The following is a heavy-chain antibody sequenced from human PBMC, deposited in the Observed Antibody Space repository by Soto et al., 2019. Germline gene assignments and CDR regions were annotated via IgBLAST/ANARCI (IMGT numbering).Heavy chain of an antibody. D-gene: IGHD2-15*01. J-gene: IGHJ4*02. Sequence: QVQLQESGPGLVKTSETLSLTCTVSGGSISSYYGRLIRKPPGKGLEWIGYIYYTGSTNYNPSLKSRVTISVDTSKNQFTLKLSSVTSADTAVYYCARRWGSAADYWGQGTLVTVSS. CDR2: IYYTGST. CDR1: GGSISSYY. V-gene: IGHV4-59*08. CDR3: ARRWGSAADY.